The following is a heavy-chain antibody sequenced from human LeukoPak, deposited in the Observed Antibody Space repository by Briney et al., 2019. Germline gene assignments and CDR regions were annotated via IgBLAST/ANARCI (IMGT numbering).Heavy chain of an antibody. Sequence: GGSLRLSCAASGFTFSSYWMHWVRQAPGKGLVWVSRIYSDGSSYTADSVKGRFTISRDNAKDTLYVQMNSLRDEDTAVYYCAKDQRWESPHYLDSWGQGTLVTVSS. CDR2: IYSDGSSY. V-gene: IGHV3-74*03. D-gene: IGHD1-26*01. CDR1: GFTFSSYW. CDR3: AKDQRWESPHYLDS. J-gene: IGHJ4*02.